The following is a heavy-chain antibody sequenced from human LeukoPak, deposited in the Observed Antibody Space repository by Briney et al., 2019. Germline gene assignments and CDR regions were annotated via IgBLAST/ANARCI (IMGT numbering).Heavy chain of an antibody. CDR1: GYTFTGYY. CDR3: ARKGDIAVAGLVLDH. D-gene: IGHD6-19*01. V-gene: IGHV1-2*02. CDR2: INPNSGGT. Sequence: ASVKVSCKASGYTFTGYYMHWVRQAPGQGLEWMGWINPNSGGTNYAQKFQGRVTMTRDTSISTAYMELSRLRSDDTAVYYCARKGDIAVAGLVLDHWGQGTLVTVSS. J-gene: IGHJ4*02.